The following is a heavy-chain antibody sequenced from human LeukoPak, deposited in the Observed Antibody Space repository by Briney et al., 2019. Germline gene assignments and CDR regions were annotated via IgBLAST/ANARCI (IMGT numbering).Heavy chain of an antibody. Sequence: SETLSLTCAVYGGSFSGYYWSWLRQPPGKGLEWIGEINHSGSTNYNPSLKSRVTISVDTSKNQFSLKLSSVTAADTAVYYCASRRGYSYGPQYYFDYWGQGTLVTVSS. V-gene: IGHV4-34*01. CDR1: GGSFSGYY. CDR2: INHSGST. D-gene: IGHD5-18*01. CDR3: ASRRGYSYGPQYYFDY. J-gene: IGHJ4*02.